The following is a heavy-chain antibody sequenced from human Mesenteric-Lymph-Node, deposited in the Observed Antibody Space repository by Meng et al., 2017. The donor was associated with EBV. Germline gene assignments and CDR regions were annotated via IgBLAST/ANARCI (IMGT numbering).Heavy chain of an antibody. Sequence: QVQLQQSGPGLVKPPQTLSPTCAISGDSVSNPNGAWNWIRPSPSRGLEWLGRTYYRSKWYNEYAQSVKGRITINPDTSKSEFSLQLNSVTPDDTAVYYCSRESWRAFDYWGQGTLVTVSS. CDR1: GDSVSNPNGA. CDR2: TYYRSKWYN. V-gene: IGHV6-1*01. J-gene: IGHJ4*02. CDR3: SRESWRAFDY.